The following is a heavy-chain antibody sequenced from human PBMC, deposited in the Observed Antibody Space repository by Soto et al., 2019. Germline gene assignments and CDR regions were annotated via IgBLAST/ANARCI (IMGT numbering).Heavy chain of an antibody. CDR2: VSASGLNT. Sequence: EVQLLESGGKLVQPGGSLTLSCAASGFTFSTYAMAWVRQAPGKGLEWVSGVSASGLNTDYADPVKGRFYISRDNSKNVVSLHMNSLRAEDTALYYCAIDRPRGTSGYFFDYWGQGTRVTVSS. D-gene: IGHD3-16*01. CDR3: AIDRPRGTSGYFFDY. CDR1: GFTFSTYA. V-gene: IGHV3-23*01. J-gene: IGHJ4*02.